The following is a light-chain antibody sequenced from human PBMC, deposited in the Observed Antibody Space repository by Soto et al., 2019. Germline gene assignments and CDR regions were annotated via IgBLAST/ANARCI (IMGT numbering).Light chain of an antibody. J-gene: IGKJ5*01. Sequence: ERVMTQSPASLSASPGERISLSCKASQSIANNLAWHQQKPGQAPRLLMYRASTRDDDIPARFSGSGSGKDFTLNLSRLETQDFAVYYCQQCGSSSTFGQGIRLDI. CDR2: RAS. V-gene: IGKV3-15*01. CDR3: QQCGSSST. CDR1: QSIANN.